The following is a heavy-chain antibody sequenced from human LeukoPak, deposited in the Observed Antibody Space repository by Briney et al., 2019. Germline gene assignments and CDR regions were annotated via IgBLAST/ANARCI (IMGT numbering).Heavy chain of an antibody. J-gene: IGHJ4*02. CDR2: INSDGSST. V-gene: IGHV3-74*01. Sequence: GGSLRLSCAASGFTFSSYWMHWVRQAPGKGLVWVSRINSDGSSTSYADSVKGRFTNSRDNSKNTLYLQMNSLRAADTAVYYCAKDPTHYRVWDDYDSTVLSYWGQGTLVNVSS. CDR3: AKDPTHYRVWDDYDSTVLSY. D-gene: IGHD3-22*01. CDR1: GFTFSSYW.